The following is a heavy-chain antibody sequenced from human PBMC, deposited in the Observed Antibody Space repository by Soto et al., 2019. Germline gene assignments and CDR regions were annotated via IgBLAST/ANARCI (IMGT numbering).Heavy chain of an antibody. CDR2: IIPIFGTA. V-gene: IGHV1-69*13. CDR3: ARGRSIAAAVDNWFDP. D-gene: IGHD6-13*01. Sequence: ASVKVSCKASGGTFSSYAISWVRQAPGQGLEWMGGIIPIFGTANYAQKFQGRVTITADESTSTAYMELSSLRSEDTAVYYCARGRSIAAAVDNWFDPWGQGTLVT. J-gene: IGHJ5*02. CDR1: GGTFSSYA.